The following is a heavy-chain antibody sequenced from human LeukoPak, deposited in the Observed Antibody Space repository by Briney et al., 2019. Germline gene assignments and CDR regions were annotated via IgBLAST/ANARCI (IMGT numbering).Heavy chain of an antibody. Sequence: SETLSLTCTVSGGSISDYYWTWIRQPPGKGLEWIAYIHSSGSTNYNPSLKSRVIISLDTSRSQLSLKLSSVTAADTAVYYCARGNDFSDAFDIWGQGTMVTVSS. CDR3: ARGNDFSDAFDI. D-gene: IGHD3-3*01. V-gene: IGHV4-59*01. CDR1: GGSISDYY. CDR2: IHSSGST. J-gene: IGHJ3*02.